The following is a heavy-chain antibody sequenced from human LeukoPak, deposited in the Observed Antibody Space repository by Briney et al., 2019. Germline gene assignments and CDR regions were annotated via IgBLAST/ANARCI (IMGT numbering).Heavy chain of an antibody. D-gene: IGHD3-3*01. V-gene: IGHV7-4-1*02. CDR2: ISTNTGNS. CDR1: GYTFTSYA. CDR3: ARERPSEWQNLNDAFDI. J-gene: IGHJ3*02. Sequence: ASVKVSCKSSGYTFTSYAMNWVRQAPGQGLEWMGWISTNTGNSTYAQGFTGRFVFSLDTSVSTAYLQISSLKAEDTAVYYCARERPSEWQNLNDAFDIWGQGTMVTVSS.